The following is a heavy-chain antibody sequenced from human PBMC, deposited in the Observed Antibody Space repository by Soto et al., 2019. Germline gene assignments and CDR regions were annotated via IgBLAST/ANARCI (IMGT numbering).Heavy chain of an antibody. CDR1: GFTFSSYA. J-gene: IGHJ6*03. CDR2: ISGSGGST. V-gene: IGHV3-23*01. Sequence: GGSLRLSCAASGFTFSSYAMSWVRQAPGKGLEWVSAISGSGGSTYYADSVKGRFTISRDNSKNTLYLQMNSLRAEDTAVYYCAKEDSGWNSSPDYYYYYYYMDVWGKGTTVTVSS. CDR3: AKEDSGWNSSPDYYYYYYYMDV. D-gene: IGHD6-13*01.